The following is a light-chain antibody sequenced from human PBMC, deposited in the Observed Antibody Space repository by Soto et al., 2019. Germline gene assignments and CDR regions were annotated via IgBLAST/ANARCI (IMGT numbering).Light chain of an antibody. Sequence: PGERATLSCRASQSVSSYLAWYQQKPGQAPRLLIYDASNRATGIPARFSGSGSGTDFTLTISSLEPEDFAVYYCQQRSNWPSDTFGQGTKLEIK. CDR3: QQRSNWPSDT. CDR1: QSVSSY. V-gene: IGKV3-11*01. J-gene: IGKJ2*01. CDR2: DAS.